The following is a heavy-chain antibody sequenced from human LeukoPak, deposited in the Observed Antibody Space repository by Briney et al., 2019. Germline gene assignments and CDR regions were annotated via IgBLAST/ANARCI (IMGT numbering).Heavy chain of an antibody. V-gene: IGHV1-24*01. D-gene: IGHD3-3*01. J-gene: IGHJ4*02. CDR1: GNSLSELS. CDR2: FDPEEAKM. Sequence: ASVKVSCKVSGNSLSELSIQWVRQAPGKGLECMGGFDPEEAKMVYAQNFQGRVTMTEDSSTQTAYMELSGLTSDDTAVYYCTTRSGDFWSGFVNWGQGILVTVSS. CDR3: TTRSGDFWSGFVN.